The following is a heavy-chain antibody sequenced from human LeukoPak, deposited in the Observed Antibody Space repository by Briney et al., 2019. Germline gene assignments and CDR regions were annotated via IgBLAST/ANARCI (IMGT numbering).Heavy chain of an antibody. J-gene: IGHJ6*03. CDR1: GFTFSSYG. V-gene: IGHV3-30*02. CDR2: IRYDGSNK. CDR3: AKNSVRGVINPYYMDV. Sequence: GGSLRLSCAASGFTFSSYGMHWVRQAPGKGLEWVAFIRYDGSNKYYADSVKGRFTISGDNSKNTLYLQMNSLRAEDTAVYHCAKNSVRGVINPYYMDVWGKGTTVTVSS. D-gene: IGHD3-10*01.